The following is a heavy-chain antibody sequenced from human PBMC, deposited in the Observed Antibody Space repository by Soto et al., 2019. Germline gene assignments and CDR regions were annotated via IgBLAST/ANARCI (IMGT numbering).Heavy chain of an antibody. D-gene: IGHD3-22*01. J-gene: IGHJ6*02. CDR3: ARPLRDSNYYYGMAV. V-gene: IGHV1-69*01. CDR2: TIPMFGTP. Sequence: QVQLVQSGAEMQQPGASVRVSCKASGGTFSKYAFSWVRQAPGQGLEWLGGTIPMFGTPNYAQKFQGRVAISADESTATVYMEFSSLRSEYTAVYFCARPLRDSNYYYGMAVWGQGTTVTVSS. CDR1: GGTFSKYA.